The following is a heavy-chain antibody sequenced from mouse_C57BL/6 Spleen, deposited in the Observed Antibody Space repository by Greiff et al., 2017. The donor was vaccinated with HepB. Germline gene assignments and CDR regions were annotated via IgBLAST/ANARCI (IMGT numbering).Heavy chain of an antibody. Sequence: VQLQQPGAELVRPGSSVKLSCKASGYTFTSYWMHWVKQRPIQGLEWIGNIDPSDSETHYNQKFKDKATLTVDKSSSTAYMQLSSLTSEDSAVYYCARSNTTVVAPHFDYWGQGTTLTVSS. J-gene: IGHJ2*01. CDR3: ARSNTTVVAPHFDY. CDR1: GYTFTSYW. V-gene: IGHV1-52*01. D-gene: IGHD1-1*01. CDR2: IDPSDSET.